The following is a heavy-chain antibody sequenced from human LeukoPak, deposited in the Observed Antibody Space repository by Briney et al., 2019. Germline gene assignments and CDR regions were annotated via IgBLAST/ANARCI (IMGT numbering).Heavy chain of an antibody. D-gene: IGHD5-18*01. CDR2: INSDGSST. Sequence: GGSLRLSCAASGFTFSIYWMHWVRQAPGKGLVWVSRINSDGSSTSYADSVKGRFTISRDNAKNTLYLQMNSLRAEDTAVYYCARDDAGYSYDPRGWFDPWGQGTLVTLSS. CDR1: GFTFSIYW. V-gene: IGHV3-74*01. J-gene: IGHJ5*02. CDR3: ARDDAGYSYDPRGWFDP.